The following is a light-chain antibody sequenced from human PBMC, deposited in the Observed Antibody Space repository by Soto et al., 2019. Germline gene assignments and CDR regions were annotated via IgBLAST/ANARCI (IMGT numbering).Light chain of an antibody. Sequence: EIVLPQSPATLSLSPGERATLSCRASQSVSSYLAWYQQKPGQAPRLLIYDASNRATGIPARLSGSGSGTAGTLPRSNLEPEHSGAQYEQQRSNWCKTFGRGAKV. J-gene: IGKJ1*01. CDR1: QSVSSY. V-gene: IGKV3-11*01. CDR3: QQRSNWCKT. CDR2: DAS.